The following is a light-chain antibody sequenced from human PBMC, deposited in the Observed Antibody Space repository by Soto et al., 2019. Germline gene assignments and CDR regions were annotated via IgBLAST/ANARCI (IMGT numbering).Light chain of an antibody. Sequence: EQVMTQSPATLSVSPGERATLSCRASQSVSSSLAWYQQKPGQTPRLLIYDASTRATGIPARFSGSGSGTEFTLTISSLQSEDFAVYYCQQYDSWPPTFGGGTKV. V-gene: IGKV3-15*01. CDR1: QSVSSS. J-gene: IGKJ4*01. CDR3: QQYDSWPPT. CDR2: DAS.